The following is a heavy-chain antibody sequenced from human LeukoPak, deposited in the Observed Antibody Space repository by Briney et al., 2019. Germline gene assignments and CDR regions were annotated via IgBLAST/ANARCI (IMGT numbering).Heavy chain of an antibody. Sequence: SETLSLTCTVSGGSISSYYWSWIRQPAGKGLEWIGRIYTSGSTNYNPSLKSRVTMSVDTSKNQFSLKLSSVTAADTAVYYCARCSTASCYHGDIDSWGQGTLVIVSS. CDR2: IYTSGST. V-gene: IGHV4-4*07. J-gene: IGHJ4*02. CDR1: GGSISSYY. CDR3: ARCSTASCYHGDIDS. D-gene: IGHD2-2*01.